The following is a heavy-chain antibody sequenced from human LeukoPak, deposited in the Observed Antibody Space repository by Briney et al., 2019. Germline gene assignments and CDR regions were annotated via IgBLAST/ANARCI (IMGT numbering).Heavy chain of an antibody. CDR1: GGFISGSSYY. V-gene: IGHV4-39*07. CDR2: IYYSGSI. CDR3: ARVGLGISTHLDY. J-gene: IGHJ4*02. Sequence: SETLSLTCTVSGGFISGSSYYWGWIRQPPGKGLEWIGSIYYSGSIYYAPSLKSRVTISVDTSKNQFSLKLSSVTAADTAVYYCARVGLGISTHLDYWGQGTLVTVSS. D-gene: IGHD2-2*01.